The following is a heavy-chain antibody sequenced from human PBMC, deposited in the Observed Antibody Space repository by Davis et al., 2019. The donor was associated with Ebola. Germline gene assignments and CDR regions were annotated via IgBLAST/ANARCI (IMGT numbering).Heavy chain of an antibody. CDR2: IYYSGST. Sequence: SETLSLTCTVSGGSVSSGSYYWSWIRQPPGKGLEWIGYIYYSGSTYYNPSLKSRVTISVDTSKNQFSLKLSSVTAADTAVYYCARGREVPYYIPFDYWGQGTLVTVSS. CDR1: GGSVSSGSYY. CDR3: ARGREVPYYIPFDY. J-gene: IGHJ4*02. D-gene: IGHD1-26*01. V-gene: IGHV4-61*01.